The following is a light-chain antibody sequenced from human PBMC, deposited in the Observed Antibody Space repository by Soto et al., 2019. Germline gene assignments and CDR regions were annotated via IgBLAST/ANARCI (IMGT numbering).Light chain of an antibody. CDR3: QQYYSSPTWT. J-gene: IGKJ1*01. Sequence: DIVMTQSPDSLAVSLGERATINCKSSQSVLYSSNNKNYLAWYQQKPGPPPKLLIYWASTRESGVPDRFTGSGSETNFTLNISSLQAEDVAVYYCQQYYSSPTWTFGHGTKVEIK. CDR1: QSVLYSSNNKNY. CDR2: WAS. V-gene: IGKV4-1*01.